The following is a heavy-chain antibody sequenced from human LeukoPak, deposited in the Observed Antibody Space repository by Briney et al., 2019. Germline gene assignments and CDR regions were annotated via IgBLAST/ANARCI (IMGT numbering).Heavy chain of an antibody. CDR1: GFTFSSYS. CDR3: ARVEGTAMAYFDY. D-gene: IGHD5-18*01. J-gene: IGHJ4*02. CDR2: ISGSSSTI. Sequence: GGSLRLSCAASGFTFSSYSMNWVRRAPGKGLEWVSYISGSSSTIYYADSVKGRFTISRDNAKNSLYLQMNSLRAEDTAVYYCARVEGTAMAYFDYWGQGTLVTVSS. V-gene: IGHV3-48*04.